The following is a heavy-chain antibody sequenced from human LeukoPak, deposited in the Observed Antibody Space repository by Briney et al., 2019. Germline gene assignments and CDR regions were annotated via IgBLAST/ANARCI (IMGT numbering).Heavy chain of an antibody. Sequence: RSETLSLTCTVSGGSISSGDYYWGWIRQPPGKGLEWIGSIYYSGSTYYNPSLKSRVTISVDTSKNQFSLKLSSVTAADTAVYYCARDLLYYGSGSYEPIDYWGQGTLVTVSS. CDR1: GGSISSGDYY. CDR2: IYYSGST. CDR3: ARDLLYYGSGSYEPIDY. V-gene: IGHV4-39*07. D-gene: IGHD3-10*01. J-gene: IGHJ4*02.